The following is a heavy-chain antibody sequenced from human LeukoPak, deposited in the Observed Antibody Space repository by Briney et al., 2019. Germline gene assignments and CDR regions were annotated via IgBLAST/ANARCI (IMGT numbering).Heavy chain of an antibody. V-gene: IGHV2-5*02. CDR2: INWDDDK. D-gene: IGHD6-6*01. J-gene: IGHJ4*02. CDR1: GFSLSTSGVG. Sequence: SGPTLVDPTPPLTLTCTFSGFSLSTSGVGGGWIRQPPGKALEWLALINWDDDKRYNPSLESRITITQDTSKTQVVLTMPNMDPVDTATYYCAHCRRGGSSGIDYWGQGTLVTVSS. CDR3: AHCRRGGSSGIDY.